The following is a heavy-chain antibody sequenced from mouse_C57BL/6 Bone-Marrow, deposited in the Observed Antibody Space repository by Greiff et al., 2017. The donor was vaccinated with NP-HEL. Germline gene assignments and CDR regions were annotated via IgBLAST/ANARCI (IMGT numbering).Heavy chain of an antibody. D-gene: IGHD1-1*01. Sequence: LQESGAELVKPGASVKMSCKASGYTFTSYWITWVKQRPGQGLEWIGDIYPGSGSTNYNEKFKSKATLTVDTSSSTAYMQLSSLTSEDSAVYYCAREGYYGSSYVGYWGQGTTLTVSS. CDR2: IYPGSGST. CDR3: AREGYYGSSYVGY. CDR1: GYTFTSYW. V-gene: IGHV1-55*01. J-gene: IGHJ2*01.